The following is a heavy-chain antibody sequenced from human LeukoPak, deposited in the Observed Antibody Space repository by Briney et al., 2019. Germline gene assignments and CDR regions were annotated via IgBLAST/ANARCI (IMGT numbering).Heavy chain of an antibody. CDR2: INPKSGDT. V-gene: IGHV1-2*02. Sequence: SVKVSCKDSGYSFTDYYMHWVRQAPGQGLEWMGWINPKSGDTKYAQKFQGRITMTRDTTSSTSYMELSRLRSDDTAVYYCARERCTTAGCDKSFDSWGQGTLITVSS. CDR1: GYSFTDYY. D-gene: IGHD2-2*02. CDR3: ARERCTTAGCDKSFDS. J-gene: IGHJ4*02.